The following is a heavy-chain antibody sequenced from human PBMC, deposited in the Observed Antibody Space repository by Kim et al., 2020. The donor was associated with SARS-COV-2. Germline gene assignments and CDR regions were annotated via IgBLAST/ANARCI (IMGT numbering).Heavy chain of an antibody. CDR3: ARGYCSGGSCYWFDP. J-gene: IGHJ5*02. D-gene: IGHD2-15*01. V-gene: IGHV1-69*01. Sequence: QKFQGRVTITADESTSTAYMELSSLRSEDTAVYYCARGYCSGGSCYWFDPWGQGTLVTVSS.